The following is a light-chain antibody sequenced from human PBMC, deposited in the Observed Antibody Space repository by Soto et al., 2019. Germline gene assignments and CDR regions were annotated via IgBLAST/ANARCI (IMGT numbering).Light chain of an antibody. CDR3: KQLNSEPQLT. Sequence: DIQLTQSPSFLSASVGDRVTITCRASQGISSYLAWYQQKPGKAPKLLIYAASTLQSGVPSRFSGSGSGTEFTLTISSLQPEDFATYYCKQLNSEPQLTFGGGTKVEIK. V-gene: IGKV1-9*01. CDR2: AAS. CDR1: QGISSY. J-gene: IGKJ4*01.